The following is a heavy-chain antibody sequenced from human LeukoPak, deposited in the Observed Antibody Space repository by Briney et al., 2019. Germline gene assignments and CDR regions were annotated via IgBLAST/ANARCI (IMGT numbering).Heavy chain of an antibody. CDR3: AKDSDYDISTGYYGQT. V-gene: IGHV3-23*01. J-gene: IGHJ5*02. CDR1: GFTFSSYA. D-gene: IGHD3-9*01. Sequence: PGGSLSLSCAASGFTFSSYAMSWVRQAPGKGLEWVSAISGSGGSTYYADSVKGRFTISRDNSKNTLYLQMNSLRAEDTAVYYCAKDSDYDISTGYYGQTWGQGTLVTVSS. CDR2: ISGSGGST.